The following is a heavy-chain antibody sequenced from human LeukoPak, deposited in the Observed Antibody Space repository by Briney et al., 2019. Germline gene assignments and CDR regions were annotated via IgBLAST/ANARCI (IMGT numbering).Heavy chain of an antibody. CDR1: GFTFSSYE. J-gene: IGHJ4*02. CDR2: ISSSGSII. V-gene: IGHV3-48*03. D-gene: IGHD3-16*02. CDR3: ARDHRYDYVWGSYRDYYFDY. Sequence: GGSLRLSCAASGFTFSSYEMSWVRQAPGKGLEWVSYISSSGSIIYYADSVKGRFTISRDNAKNSLYLQMNSLRAEDTAVYYCARDHRYDYVWGSYRDYYFDYWGQGTLVTVSS.